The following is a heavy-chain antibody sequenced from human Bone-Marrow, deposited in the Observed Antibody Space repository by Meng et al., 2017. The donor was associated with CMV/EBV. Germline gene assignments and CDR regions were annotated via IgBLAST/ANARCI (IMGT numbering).Heavy chain of an antibody. CDR1: GFTFNTYW. CDR3: AREYRLKYDSSGFDF. V-gene: IGHV3-74*01. Sequence: LSCAASGFTFNTYWMHWVRQAPGKGLVWVSRITSDGSSTTYADSVKGRFTISRDNAKNTLYLQVNSLGAEDTAVYYCAREYRLKYDSSGFDFWGQGTLVTVSS. J-gene: IGHJ4*02. CDR2: ITSDGSST. D-gene: IGHD3-22*01.